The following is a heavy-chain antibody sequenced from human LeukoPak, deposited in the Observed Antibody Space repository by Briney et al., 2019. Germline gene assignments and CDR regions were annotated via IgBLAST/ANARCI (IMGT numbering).Heavy chain of an antibody. CDR2: IRFDGHDK. Sequence: GGSLRLSCAASGFTFSYYGFHWVRQAPGKGLEWVSFIRFDGHDKFYAETVKGRFTISRDNSKNTVFLQMYSLRPEDTAAYYCAKEASRGSSFAYTPIEKPYYLDYWGQGTLVTVSS. CDR3: AKEASRGSSFAYTPIEKPYYLDY. D-gene: IGHD5-18*01. CDR1: GFTFSYYG. J-gene: IGHJ4*02. V-gene: IGHV3-30*02.